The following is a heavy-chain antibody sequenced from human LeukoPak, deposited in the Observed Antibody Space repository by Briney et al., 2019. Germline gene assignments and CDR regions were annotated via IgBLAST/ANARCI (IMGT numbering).Heavy chain of an antibody. D-gene: IGHD3-16*02. Sequence: PGGSQRLSCAASGFTFSSYGMHWVRQAPGKGLEWVAFIRYDGSNKYYADSVKGRFTISRDNSKNTLYLQMNSLRAEDTAVYYCAKETYDYVWGSYRYYFDYWGQGTLVTVSS. CDR3: AKETYDYVWGSYRYYFDY. CDR2: IRYDGSNK. V-gene: IGHV3-30*02. J-gene: IGHJ4*02. CDR1: GFTFSSYG.